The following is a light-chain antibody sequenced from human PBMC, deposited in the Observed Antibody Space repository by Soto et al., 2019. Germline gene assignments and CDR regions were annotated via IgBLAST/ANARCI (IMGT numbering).Light chain of an antibody. Sequence: QRTQSPSSLSASVGDRVTITCRASQSISSYLNWYQQKPGKAPKLLIYAASSLQSGVPSRFSGSGSGTDFTLTISSLQPEDFATYYCQQSYSTPPTFGGGTKVDIK. V-gene: IGKV1-39*01. J-gene: IGKJ4*01. CDR3: QQSYSTPPT. CDR2: AAS. CDR1: QSISSY.